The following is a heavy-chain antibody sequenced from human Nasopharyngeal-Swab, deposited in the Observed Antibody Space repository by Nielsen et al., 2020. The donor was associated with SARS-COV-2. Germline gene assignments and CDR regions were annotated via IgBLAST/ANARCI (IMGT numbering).Heavy chain of an antibody. J-gene: IGHJ4*02. D-gene: IGHD6-19*01. CDR1: GGSFSGYY. CDR3: ARGMNDPGRSHPVRTYKRAGTKVDY. Sequence: AVTLSLTFAVYGGSFSGYYWSWIRQPPGKGLSWIGEISHSGSTNYNPSLKSRVTISVGTSKNQFSLKLSPVNAADTAVYYCARGMNDPGRSHPVRTYKRAGTKVDYWGQGTLVTVSS. V-gene: IGHV4-34*01. CDR2: ISHSGST.